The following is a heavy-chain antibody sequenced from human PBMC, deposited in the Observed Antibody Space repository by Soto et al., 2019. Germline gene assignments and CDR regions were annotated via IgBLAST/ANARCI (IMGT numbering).Heavy chain of an antibody. CDR3: ATSPVYSSRHFDS. CDR2: ISGGSNYI. V-gene: IGHV3-21*01. CDR1: GFSFSSYR. Sequence: EVQLVESGGGLVKPGGYLRLSCGGSGFSFSSYRMNWVREAPGKGLQWGSSISGGSNYIYYEDSVKGRFTISRDNAKTSLFLEMTSLRAEDTAVYYCATSPVYSSRHFDSWCQGTLVTVTS. J-gene: IGHJ4*02. D-gene: IGHD6-13*01.